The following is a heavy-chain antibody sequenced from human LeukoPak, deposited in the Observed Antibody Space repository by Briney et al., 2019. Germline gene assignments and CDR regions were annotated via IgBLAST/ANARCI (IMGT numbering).Heavy chain of an antibody. V-gene: IGHV3-48*01. D-gene: IGHD3-10*01. Sequence: GGSLRLSCAASGFTFSSYSMNWVRQAPGKGQEWVSYISSSSSTIYYADSVKGRFTISRDNAKNSLYLQMNSLRAEDTAVYYCARVPNYYGSGIDYWGQGTLVTVSS. CDR3: ARVPNYYGSGIDY. J-gene: IGHJ4*02. CDR1: GFTFSSYS. CDR2: ISSSSSTI.